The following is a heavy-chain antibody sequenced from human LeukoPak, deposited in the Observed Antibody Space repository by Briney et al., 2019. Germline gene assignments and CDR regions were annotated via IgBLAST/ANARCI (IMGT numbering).Heavy chain of an antibody. Sequence: GGSPRLSCAASGFTVSSSYMSWVRQAPGKGLEWVSVIYTGVTTYYADSVMGRFTISRDDSKNTVFLQMNSLRAEDTAVYYCARDPAMTSGYGMDVWGQGTTVTVSS. J-gene: IGHJ6*02. CDR3: ARDPAMTSGYGMDV. CDR1: GFTVSSSY. D-gene: IGHD4-11*01. CDR2: IYTGVTT. V-gene: IGHV3-66*01.